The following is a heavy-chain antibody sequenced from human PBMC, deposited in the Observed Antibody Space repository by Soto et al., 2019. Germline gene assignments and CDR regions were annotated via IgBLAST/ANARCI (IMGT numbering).Heavy chain of an antibody. CDR2: INHSGST. CDR3: GRGRWLVAQSKYHYYGMDV. CDR1: GGSLSGYY. Sequence: QVQLQQWGAGLLKPSETLSLTCAVYGGSLSGYYWTWVRQPPGKGLEWIGEINHSGSTNYNPSLRRRVTISVDTSKTQFWLRVSSVTAADTAVYYCGRGRWLVAQSKYHYYGMDVWCQGTTVTVSS. V-gene: IGHV4-34*01. J-gene: IGHJ6*02. D-gene: IGHD6-6*01.